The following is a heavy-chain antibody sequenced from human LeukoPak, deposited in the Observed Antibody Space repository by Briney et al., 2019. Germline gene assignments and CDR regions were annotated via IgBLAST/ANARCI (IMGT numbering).Heavy chain of an antibody. CDR1: GGTFSSYA. J-gene: IGHJ5*02. V-gene: IGHV1-69*05. Sequence: SVKVSRKASGGTFSSYAISWVRQAPGQGLEWMGGIIPIFGTANYAQKFQGRVTITTDESTSTAYMELSSLRSEDTAVYYCARVTFGTFGWFDPWGQGTLVTVSS. CDR3: ARVTFGTFGWFDP. CDR2: IIPIFGTA. D-gene: IGHD3-3*01.